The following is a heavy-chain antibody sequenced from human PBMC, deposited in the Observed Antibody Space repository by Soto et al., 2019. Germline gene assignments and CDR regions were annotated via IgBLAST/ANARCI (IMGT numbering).Heavy chain of an antibody. CDR3: ARDLRVALGYSQRGDY. Sequence: QVQLVESGGGVVQPGRSLRLSCAASGFTFSSYAMHWVRQAPGKGLEWVAVISYDGSNKYYADSVKGRFTISRDNSKNPLYLQMNSLRAEDTAVYYCARDLRVALGYSQRGDYWGQGTLVTVSS. V-gene: IGHV3-30-3*01. D-gene: IGHD5-18*01. CDR1: GFTFSSYA. CDR2: ISYDGSNK. J-gene: IGHJ4*02.